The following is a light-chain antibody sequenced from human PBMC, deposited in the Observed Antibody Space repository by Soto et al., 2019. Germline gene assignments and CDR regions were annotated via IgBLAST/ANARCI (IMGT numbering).Light chain of an antibody. Sequence: DIQMTQSPSSLSASVVDRFTITCLASQGISSYLTWYQQKPGEAPKLLIYASSSLQSGVPSRFSGTRSGTDFTLTISSLQPEDFATYYCQQYNSYSWTFGQGTKVDIK. CDR2: ASS. CDR1: QGISSY. J-gene: IGKJ1*01. V-gene: IGKV1-39*01. CDR3: QQYNSYSWT.